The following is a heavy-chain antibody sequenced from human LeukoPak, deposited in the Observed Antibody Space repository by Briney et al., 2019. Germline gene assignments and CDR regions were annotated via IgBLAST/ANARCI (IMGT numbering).Heavy chain of an antibody. J-gene: IGHJ4*02. Sequence: SGPMLAHPTQPLTLTCPFSGFSLSTRGVGVGWIRQPPAQALEWLALIYWNDDKRYSPSLKGRLTITKDTCKNQVVLTMTNMDPVDTATYYCAHSRYGDCDYWGQGTLVTVSS. CDR2: IYWNDDK. D-gene: IGHD4-17*01. CDR1: GFSLSTRGVG. CDR3: AHSRYGDCDY. V-gene: IGHV2-5*01.